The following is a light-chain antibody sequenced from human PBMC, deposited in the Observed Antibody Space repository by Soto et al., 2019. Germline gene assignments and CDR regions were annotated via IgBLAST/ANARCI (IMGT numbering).Light chain of an antibody. CDR1: QSVSSSY. Sequence: EIVLTQSLGTLSLYPGERATLSCRASQSVSSSYLAWYQQRPGQAPRLLIYDVFTRAAGIPARFSGSGSETEFTLTIRSLQSEDFAVYYCQQYNNWPSFGQGRLLEIK. CDR2: DVF. CDR3: QQYNNWPS. V-gene: IGKV3-15*01. J-gene: IGKJ5*01.